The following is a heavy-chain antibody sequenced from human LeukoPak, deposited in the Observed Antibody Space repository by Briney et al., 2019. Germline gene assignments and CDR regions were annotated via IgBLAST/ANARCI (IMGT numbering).Heavy chain of an antibody. CDR1: RFTFSSYS. CDR2: ISSSSSYI. D-gene: IGHD2-15*01. J-gene: IGHJ6*03. Sequence: PGGSLRLSCAASRFTFSSYSMNWVRQAPGKGLEWVSSISSSSSYIYYADSVKGRFTISRDNAKNSLYLQMNSLRAEDTAVYYCASWGYCSGGSCYSLDPYYYYYMDVWGKGTTVTVSS. CDR3: ASWGYCSGGSCYSLDPYYYYYMDV. V-gene: IGHV3-21*01.